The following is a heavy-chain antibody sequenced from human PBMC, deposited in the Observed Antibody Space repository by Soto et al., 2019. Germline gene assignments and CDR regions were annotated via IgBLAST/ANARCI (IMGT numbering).Heavy chain of an antibody. Sequence: EVQLVESGGGLVQPGGSLRLSCAASGFTFSSYDMHWVRQATGKGLEWVSAIGTAGDTYYPGSVKGRFTISRENAKNSLYLQMNNLRAEDTAVYYCARGKSMGEAYYYYYYGMDVWGQGTTLTVSS. V-gene: IGHV3-13*01. D-gene: IGHD3-16*01. J-gene: IGHJ6*02. CDR3: ARGKSMGEAYYYYYYGMDV. CDR1: GFTFSSYD. CDR2: IGTAGDT.